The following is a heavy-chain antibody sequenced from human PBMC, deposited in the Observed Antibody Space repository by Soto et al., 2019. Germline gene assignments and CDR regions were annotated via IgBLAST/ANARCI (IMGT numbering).Heavy chain of an antibody. J-gene: IGHJ4*02. CDR3: ARDQDGDSAYDY. D-gene: IGHD4-17*01. CDR2: IYYSGST. V-gene: IGHV4-59*01. CDR1: GGSISSYY. Sequence: QVQLQESGPGLVKPSETLSLTCTVSGGSISSYYWSWIRQPPGKGLEWIGYIYYSGSTNYNPSLKSRVTISVDTSKNQFSLKLSSVTAADTAVYYCARDQDGDSAYDYWGQGTLVTVSS.